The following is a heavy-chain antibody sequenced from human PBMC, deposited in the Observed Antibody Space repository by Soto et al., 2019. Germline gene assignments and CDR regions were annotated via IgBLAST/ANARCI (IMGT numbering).Heavy chain of an antibody. CDR1: GFTSSRCA. D-gene: IGHD6-19*01. CDR2: ISASGGST. V-gene: IGHV3-23*01. CDR3: AKDVDVGAVAGVLMFDP. J-gene: IGHJ5*02. Sequence: GGCLRLSCVASGFTSSRCAMRWVRQAPGKGLEWVSGISASGGSTYYADSVKGRFTISRDNSKNTLYLQMNSLRAEDTAVYYCAKDVDVGAVAGVLMFDPWGQGTLVTVSS.